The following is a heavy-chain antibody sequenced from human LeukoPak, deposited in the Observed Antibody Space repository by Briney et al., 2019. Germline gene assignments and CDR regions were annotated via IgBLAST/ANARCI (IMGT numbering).Heavy chain of an antibody. CDR1: GYTFTDYY. J-gene: IGHJ3*02. CDR3: ARQLYGDAFDI. D-gene: IGHD2-15*01. V-gene: IGHV1-2*02. CDR2: IDPNNGDT. Sequence: ASVKVSFKASGYTFTDYYIHWVRRAPGQGLEWVGWIDPNNGDTDPPQKFQGRVTMTRDTSTSTVYMELSSLRSDDTAVYYCARQLYGDAFDIWGQGTMVTVSS.